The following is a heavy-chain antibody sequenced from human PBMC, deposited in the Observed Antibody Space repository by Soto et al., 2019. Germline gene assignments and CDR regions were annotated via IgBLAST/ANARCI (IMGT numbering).Heavy chain of an antibody. J-gene: IGHJ3*02. V-gene: IGHV4-30-4*01. D-gene: IGHD2-15*01. CDR2: IYYSGST. CDR1: GGSISSGDYY. CDR3: ARAGGLVVVAANDAFDI. Sequence: PSETLSLTCTVSGGSISSGDYYWSWIRQPPGKGLEWIGYIYYSGSTYYNPSLKSRVTISVDTSTNQFSLKLSSVTAADTAVYYCARAGGLVVVAANDAFDIWGQGTMVTVSS.